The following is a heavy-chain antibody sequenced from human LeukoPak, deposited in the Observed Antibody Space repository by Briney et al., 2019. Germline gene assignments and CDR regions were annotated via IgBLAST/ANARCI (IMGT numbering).Heavy chain of an antibody. CDR2: IYTSGST. Sequence: GSLRLSCAASGFTFSNAWMSWVRQAPGKGLEWIGRIYTSGSTNYNPSLKSRVTMSVDTSKNQFSLKLSSVTAADTAVHYCARYSSSWRGDAFDIWGRGTMVTVSS. CDR1: GFTFSNAW. V-gene: IGHV4-59*10. CDR3: ARYSSSWRGDAFDI. J-gene: IGHJ3*02. D-gene: IGHD6-13*01.